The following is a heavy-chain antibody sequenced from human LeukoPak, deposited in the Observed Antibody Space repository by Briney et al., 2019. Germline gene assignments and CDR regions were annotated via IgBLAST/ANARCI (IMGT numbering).Heavy chain of an antibody. Sequence: SVKVSCKASGGTFSSYTISWVRQAPGQGLEWMGRIIPILGIANYAQKFQGRVTITADKSTSTAYMELSSLRSEDTAVYYCARAPLYYGSGSYSILDPIEYYYYGMDVWGQGTTVTVSS. CDR2: IIPILGIA. V-gene: IGHV1-69*02. J-gene: IGHJ6*02. D-gene: IGHD3-10*01. CDR1: GGTFSSYT. CDR3: ARAPLYYGSGSYSILDPIEYYYYGMDV.